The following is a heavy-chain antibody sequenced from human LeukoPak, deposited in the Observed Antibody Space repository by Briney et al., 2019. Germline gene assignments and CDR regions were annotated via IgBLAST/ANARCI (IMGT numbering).Heavy chain of an antibody. CDR2: INHSGST. Sequence: PSETLSLTCAVYGGSFSGYYWSWIRQPPGKGLEWLGEINHSGSTNYNPSLKSRVTISVDTSKNQFSLKLSSVTAADTAVYYCARGRSTTVTKKYWYFDLWGRGTLVTVSS. CDR1: GGSFSGYY. J-gene: IGHJ2*01. CDR3: ARGRSTTVTKKYWYFDL. V-gene: IGHV4-34*01. D-gene: IGHD4-17*01.